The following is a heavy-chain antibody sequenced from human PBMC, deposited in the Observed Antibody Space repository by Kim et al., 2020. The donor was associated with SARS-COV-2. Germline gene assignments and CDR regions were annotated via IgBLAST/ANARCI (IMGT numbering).Heavy chain of an antibody. CDR1: GGSISSYY. CDR3: ARFRDFYDRAEGAFDI. V-gene: IGHV4-4*07. J-gene: IGHJ3*02. Sequence: SETLSLTCTVSGGSISSYYWSWIRQPAGKGLEWIGRIYTSGSTNYNPSLNSRVTMSVDTSKNQFSLKLSSVTAADTAVYYCARFRDFYDRAEGAFDIWGQGTMVTVSS. CDR2: IYTSGST. D-gene: IGHD3-22*01.